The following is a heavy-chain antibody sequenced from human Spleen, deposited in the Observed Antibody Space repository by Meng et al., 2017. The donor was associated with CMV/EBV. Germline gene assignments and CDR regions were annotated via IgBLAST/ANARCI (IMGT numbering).Heavy chain of an antibody. CDR3: ARDVSTGTKGDY. Sequence: GGSLRLSCAASGFTFDDYAMGWVRQAPGKGLEWVSGIDWNGGRTKYSDSVKGRFTISRDSAKNSLNLQMNSLRAEDTAVYYCARDVSTGTKGDYWGQGTLVTVSS. V-gene: IGHV3-20*04. CDR2: IDWNGGRT. D-gene: IGHD1-1*01. J-gene: IGHJ4*02. CDR1: GFTFDDYA.